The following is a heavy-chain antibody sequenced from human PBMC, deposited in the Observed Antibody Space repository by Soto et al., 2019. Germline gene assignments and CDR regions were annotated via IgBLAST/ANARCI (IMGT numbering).Heavy chain of an antibody. V-gene: IGHV3-15*07. J-gene: IGHJ4*02. Sequence: GGSLRLSCAASGFSFHDAWMNWVRQAPGKGLEWVGRIKSKTDGETTDYAAPVKGRFSVSRDDSKNTLYLQMNSLKTEDTAVYYCTADLIGTYYSPYDYWGQGILVNVS. CDR2: IKSKTDGETT. CDR1: GFSFHDAW. D-gene: IGHD3-10*01. CDR3: TADLIGTYYSPYDY.